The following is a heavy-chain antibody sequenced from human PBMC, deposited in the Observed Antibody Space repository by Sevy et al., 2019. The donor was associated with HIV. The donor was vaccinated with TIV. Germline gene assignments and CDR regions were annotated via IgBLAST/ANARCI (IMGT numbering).Heavy chain of an antibody. CDR2: IKEDGSEK. V-gene: IGHV3-7*01. J-gene: IGHJ6*02. CDR1: GFTFSRYW. D-gene: IGHD3-16*01. CDR3: ARRGSSYYYGMDV. Sequence: GGSLRLSCAASGFTFSRYWMSWVRQAPGKGLEWVANIKEDGSEKYYVDSVKGRFTISRDNAKNSLYLQMNSLGVDDTAVYYCARRGSSYYYGMDVWGQGTMVTVSS.